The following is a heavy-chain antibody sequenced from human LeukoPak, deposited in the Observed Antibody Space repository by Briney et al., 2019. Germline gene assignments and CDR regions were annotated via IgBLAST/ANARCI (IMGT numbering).Heavy chain of an antibody. D-gene: IGHD6-13*01. V-gene: IGHV3-66*02. Sequence: GGSLRLSCAASGFTFSSNYMSWVRQVPGKGLEWVSIIYSGRSTYYAGSVQDRFTISRDISKNTVYLQMNSLRAEDTAVYYCARGRNYGSSVYYFDFWGQGTLVTVFS. CDR2: IYSGRST. J-gene: IGHJ4*02. CDR3: ARGRNYGSSVYYFDF. CDR1: GFTFSSNY.